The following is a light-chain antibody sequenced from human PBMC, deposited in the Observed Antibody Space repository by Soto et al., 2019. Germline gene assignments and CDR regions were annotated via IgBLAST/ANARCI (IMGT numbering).Light chain of an antibody. J-gene: IGKJ5*01. V-gene: IGKV3-11*01. CDR3: QQRFRWPPIT. CDR1: ESIKRY. CDR2: DAS. Sequence: EVVLTQSPATLSLSPGDRATLSCRASESIKRYLAWYQQKPGQAPRLLIYDASNRATGIPARFSGSGSETDFTLTISSLEPEDFAIYYCQQRFRWPPITFGQGTRLDIK.